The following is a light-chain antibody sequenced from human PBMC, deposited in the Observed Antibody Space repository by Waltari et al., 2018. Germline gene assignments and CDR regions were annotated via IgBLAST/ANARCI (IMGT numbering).Light chain of an antibody. Sequence: QSVLTQSPSVSADPGQKVTISCSGSTSNIGKNEVSWYQHLPGTAPRLLITDNYKRPSRIPDRFPASKSGTSATLGITGLQTGDEADYYCATWDTSLSAVVFGGGTKLTVL. CDR1: TSNIGKNE. CDR3: ATWDTSLSAVV. CDR2: DNY. J-gene: IGLJ3*02. V-gene: IGLV1-51*01.